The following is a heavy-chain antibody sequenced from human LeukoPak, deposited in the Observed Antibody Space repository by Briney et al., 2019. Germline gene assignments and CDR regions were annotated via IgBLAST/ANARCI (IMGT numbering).Heavy chain of an antibody. CDR3: AKDLYYDILTGSLQH. CDR2: IKQDGSEK. V-gene: IGHV3-7*03. D-gene: IGHD3-9*01. Sequence: PGGSLRLSCAASGFTFSSYWMSWVRQAPGKGLEWVANIKQDGSEKYYVDSVKGRFTISRDNAKNSLYLQMNSLRAEDTAVYYCAKDLYYDILTGSLQHWGQGTLVTVSS. CDR1: GFTFSSYW. J-gene: IGHJ1*01.